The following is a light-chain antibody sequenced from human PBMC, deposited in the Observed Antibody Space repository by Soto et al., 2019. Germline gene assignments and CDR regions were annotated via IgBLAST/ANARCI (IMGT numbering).Light chain of an antibody. CDR2: EVS. J-gene: IGLJ1*01. CDR3: SSFTTRSTRV. V-gene: IGLV2-14*01. Sequence: QSVLTQPASVSGSPGQSITISYTGTSSDIGNYNYVSWYQQHPGKAPKVMIYEVSNRPSGVSNRFSGSKSGNTASLTISGLQAEDEADYYCSSFTTRSTRVFGTGTKLTVL. CDR1: SSDIGNYNY.